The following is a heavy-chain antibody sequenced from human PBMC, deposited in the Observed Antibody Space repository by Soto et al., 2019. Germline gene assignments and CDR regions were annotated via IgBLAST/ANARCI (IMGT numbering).Heavy chain of an antibody. Sequence: ASVKVSCKASGYTFTSYAMHWVRRAPGQRLEWMGWINAGNGNTKYSQKFQGRVTITRDTSASTAYMELSSLRSEDTAVYYCARGSVRDYDFWSCFGSQYYFDYWGQGTLVTLSS. D-gene: IGHD3-3*01. CDR1: GYTFTSYA. V-gene: IGHV1-3*01. CDR3: ARGSVRDYDFWSCFGSQYYFDY. CDR2: INAGNGNT. J-gene: IGHJ4*02.